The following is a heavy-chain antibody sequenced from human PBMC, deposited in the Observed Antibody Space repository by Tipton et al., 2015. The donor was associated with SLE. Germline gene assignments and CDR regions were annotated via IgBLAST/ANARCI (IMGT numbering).Heavy chain of an antibody. Sequence: TLSLTCTVSGGSISSYFWSWIRQPPGKGLEWIGYIYYSGSTNYNPSLKSRVTISVDTSKNQFSLKLSSVTAADSAVYYCARGESDYYGSGSPWSWFDPWGQGTLVTVSS. CDR2: IYYSGST. CDR3: ARGESDYYGSGSPWSWFDP. CDR1: GGSISSYF. D-gene: IGHD3-10*01. V-gene: IGHV4-59*12. J-gene: IGHJ5*02.